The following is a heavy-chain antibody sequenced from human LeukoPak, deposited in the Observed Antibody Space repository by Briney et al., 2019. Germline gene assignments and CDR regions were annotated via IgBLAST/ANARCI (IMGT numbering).Heavy chain of an antibody. CDR1: GGSFSDYY. CDR3: ARPYYYDSSSYYYFDY. D-gene: IGHD3-22*01. V-gene: IGHV4-34*01. J-gene: IGHJ4*02. CDR2: INHSGTT. Sequence: SETLSLTCAVYGGSFSDYYWNWIRQSPGKGLEWIGEINHSGTTNYNPSLKSRVTISVDTSKNQFSLKLSSVTAADTAVYYCARPYYYDSSSYYYFDYWGQGTLVTVSS.